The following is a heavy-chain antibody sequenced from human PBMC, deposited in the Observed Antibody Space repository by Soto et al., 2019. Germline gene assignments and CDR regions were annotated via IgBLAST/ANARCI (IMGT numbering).Heavy chain of an antibody. CDR2: IYYSGST. CDR3: ARQYSAGWSHYFDY. D-gene: IGHD6-19*01. Sequence: SETLSLTCTVSGGSISSRNYYWGWIRQPPGKGLEWIGSIYYSGSTYYNPSLKSRVTISVDTSKSQFSPKLDSVTAADTAVYYCARQYSAGWSHYFDYWGQGTLVTVSS. CDR1: GGSISSRNYY. J-gene: IGHJ4*02. V-gene: IGHV4-39*01.